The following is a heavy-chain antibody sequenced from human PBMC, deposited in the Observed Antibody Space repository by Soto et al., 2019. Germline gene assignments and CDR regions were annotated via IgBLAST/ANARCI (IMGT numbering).Heavy chain of an antibody. CDR2: IYYSGST. V-gene: IGHV4-59*08. J-gene: IGHJ6*03. Sequence: QVQLQESGPGLAKPSETLSLTCTVSGGSISSYYWSWIRQPPGKGLEWIGYIYYSGSTNYNPSLRNRVTISVDTSKNQFSLKLTSVTAADTAVYYCARRYFDYNYYMDVWGKGTTVTVSS. D-gene: IGHD3-9*01. CDR1: GGSISSYY. CDR3: ARRYFDYNYYMDV.